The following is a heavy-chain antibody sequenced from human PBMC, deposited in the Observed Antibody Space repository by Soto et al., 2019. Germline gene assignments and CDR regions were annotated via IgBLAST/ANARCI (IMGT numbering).Heavy chain of an antibody. CDR3: ARGISYRGAFDY. CDR1: GGSFSGYY. V-gene: IGHV4-34*01. Sequence: SETLSLTCAVYGGSFSGYYWSWIRQPPGKGLEWIGEINHSGSTNYNPSLKSRVTISVDTSKNQFSLKLSSVTAADTAVYYCARGISYRGAFDYWGQGTLVTVSS. D-gene: IGHD5-18*01. J-gene: IGHJ4*02. CDR2: INHSGST.